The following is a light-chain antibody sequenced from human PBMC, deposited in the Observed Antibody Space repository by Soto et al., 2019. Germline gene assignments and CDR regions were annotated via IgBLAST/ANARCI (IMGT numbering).Light chain of an antibody. CDR2: AAS. J-gene: IGKJ1*01. CDR3: QQSYSTPRT. CDR1: QSMSSY. V-gene: IGKV1-39*01. Sequence: DIQMTQSPSSLSASVGDRVTITCRASQSMSSYLNWYQQKPGKAPKLLIYAASSLQTGVPSRFSGSGSGTDFTLSISSLQPEDFATYYCQQSYSTPRTFGQGTKVEF.